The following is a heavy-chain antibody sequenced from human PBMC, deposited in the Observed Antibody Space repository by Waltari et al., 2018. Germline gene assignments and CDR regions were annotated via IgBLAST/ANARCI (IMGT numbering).Heavy chain of an antibody. CDR3: ARDLMAVGAITREGVDD. Sequence: QVQLVQSGGGVFQPGRSLRLSCAASGFTFSSYAMHWVRQAPGKGLEWVAVISDDGSNKYYADSVKGRFTSSRDNSKSTLFLQMSSLRADDTAVYYCARDLMAVGAITREGVDDWGQGSLVTVSS. CDR1: GFTFSSYA. J-gene: IGHJ4*02. CDR2: ISDDGSNK. D-gene: IGHD6-19*01. V-gene: IGHV3-30-3*01.